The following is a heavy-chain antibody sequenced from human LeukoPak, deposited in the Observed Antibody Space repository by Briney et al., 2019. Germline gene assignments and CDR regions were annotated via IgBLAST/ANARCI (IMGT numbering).Heavy chain of an antibody. Sequence: GRSLRLSCAASGFFFSTHGMNWVRQAPGKGLEWVSGISPRGDIKYYADSVKGRFTISRDNSKNTVYLQMDSLRFEDAAIYYCAQDLAWIRFDNWGQGTLVTVSS. CDR1: GFFFSTHG. CDR2: ISPRGDIK. D-gene: IGHD5-12*01. CDR3: AQDLAWIRFDN. J-gene: IGHJ4*02. V-gene: IGHV3-23*01.